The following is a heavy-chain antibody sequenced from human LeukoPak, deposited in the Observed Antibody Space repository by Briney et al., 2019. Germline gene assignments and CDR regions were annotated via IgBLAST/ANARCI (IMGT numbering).Heavy chain of an antibody. D-gene: IGHD2-15*01. J-gene: IGHJ1*01. Sequence: SSETLSLICSVSGASISNHHWSWMRQPPGKGLEWIGYTSYRGTTNYNPSLTSRATISIDTSKNQFSLNLSSVTAADTAVYYCARRASSSEYLLEWGQGTLVTVSS. CDR2: TSYRGTT. V-gene: IGHV4-59*08. CDR1: GASISNHH. CDR3: ARRASSSEYLLE.